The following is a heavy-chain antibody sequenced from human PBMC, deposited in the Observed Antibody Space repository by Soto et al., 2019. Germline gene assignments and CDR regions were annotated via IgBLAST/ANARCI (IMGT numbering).Heavy chain of an antibody. CDR3: VRGPYYYDISGFDC. J-gene: IGHJ5*01. CDR1: GFTFAAYA. CDR2: ISWNNLRI. V-gene: IGHV3-9*01. Sequence: PGGSLRHSCAASGFTFAAYALPWVRQGPGKGLEWVSGISWNNLRIGYADSVKGRFTISRDNAKNSLYLQLNSLRADDTAFYYCVRGPYYYDISGFDCWGQGA. D-gene: IGHD3-22*01.